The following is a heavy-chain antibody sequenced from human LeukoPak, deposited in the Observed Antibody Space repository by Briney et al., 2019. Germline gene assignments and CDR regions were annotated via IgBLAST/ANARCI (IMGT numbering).Heavy chain of an antibody. D-gene: IGHD3-10*01. Sequence: GGSLRLSCAASGFSFRHYVMSWVRQAPGKGLEWVSVIYSGDTTFYADSVRGKFTISRDNSKNTLYLQMNSLRAEDTAVYYCASILRSSSGYYFDYWGQGTLVTVSS. CDR1: GFSFRHYV. CDR2: IYSGDTT. CDR3: ASILRSSSGYYFDY. J-gene: IGHJ4*02. V-gene: IGHV3-66*01.